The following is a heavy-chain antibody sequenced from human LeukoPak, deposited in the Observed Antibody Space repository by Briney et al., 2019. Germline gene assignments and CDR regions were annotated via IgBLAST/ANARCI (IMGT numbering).Heavy chain of an antibody. CDR3: AKEQRFGVVLAGTFDI. Sequence: GGSLRLSCAASGFTFSSYAMSWVRQAPGKGLEWVSAISGSGGSTYYADSVMGRFTISRDNSKNTLYLQMNSLRAEDTAVYYCAKEQRFGVVLAGTFDIWGQGTMVTVSS. CDR1: GFTFSSYA. D-gene: IGHD3-3*01. J-gene: IGHJ3*02. V-gene: IGHV3-23*01. CDR2: ISGSGGST.